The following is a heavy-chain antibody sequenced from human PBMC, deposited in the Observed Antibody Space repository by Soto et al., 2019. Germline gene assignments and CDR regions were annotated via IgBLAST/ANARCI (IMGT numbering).Heavy chain of an antibody. V-gene: IGHV6-1*01. CDR2: TYYRSKWYY. CDR1: GDSVTGNTAG. J-gene: IGHJ6*02. D-gene: IGHD3-10*01. CDR3: ASGMLVRGAYYVDV. Sequence: SQTLSLTCVISGDSVTGNTAGWNWIRQSPSRGLEWLGRTYYRSKWYYDYAGSVKGRMTINPDTSRNQFSLQLNSVSPEDTAVYYCASGMLVRGAYYVDVRGQGPTVTVSS.